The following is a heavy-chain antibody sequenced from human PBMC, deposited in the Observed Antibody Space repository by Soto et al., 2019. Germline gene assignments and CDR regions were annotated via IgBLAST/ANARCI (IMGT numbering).Heavy chain of an antibody. Sequence: TLSLTCTVSGGSISSGGYYWSWIRQYPGKGLEWIGCIYYSGSTYYNPSLRSRVTISVDTSENQFSLKLNSVTAADTAVYYCARDRGVVHYFDSWGQGTLVTVS. D-gene: IGHD2-15*01. CDR3: ARDRGVVHYFDS. CDR2: IYYSGST. CDR1: GGSISSGGYY. J-gene: IGHJ4*02. V-gene: IGHV4-31*03.